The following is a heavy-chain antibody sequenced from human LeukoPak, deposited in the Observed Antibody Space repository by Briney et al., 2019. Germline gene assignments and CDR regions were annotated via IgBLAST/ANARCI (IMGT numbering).Heavy chain of an antibody. J-gene: IGHJ6*02. CDR1: GFTFSSYA. Sequence: GGSLRLSCAASGFTFSSYAMSWARQAPGKGLEWVSAISGSGGSTYYADSVKGRFTISRDNSKNTLYLQMNSLRAEDTAVYYCAKDGSCSSTSCYFFYYGMDVWGQGTTVTVSS. CDR3: AKDGSCSSTSCYFFYYGMDV. CDR2: ISGSGGST. V-gene: IGHV3-23*01. D-gene: IGHD2-2*01.